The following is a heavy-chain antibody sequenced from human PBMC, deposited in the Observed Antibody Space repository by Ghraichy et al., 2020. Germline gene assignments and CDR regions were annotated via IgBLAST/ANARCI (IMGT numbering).Heavy chain of an antibody. V-gene: IGHV4-34*01. D-gene: IGHD5/OR15-5a*01. J-gene: IGHJ4*02. CDR1: GASFSGHY. Sequence: SETLSLTCAVYGASFSGHYWSWIRQPPGKGLEWLGEINHSGNTDYNPSLKSRLTISADTSKKQFSLKLTSVTAADTAVYYCARHVLRPFRAPSHMVSTIFDSWGQGTLVTVSS. CDR3: ARHVLRPFRAPSHMVSTIFDS. CDR2: INHSGNT.